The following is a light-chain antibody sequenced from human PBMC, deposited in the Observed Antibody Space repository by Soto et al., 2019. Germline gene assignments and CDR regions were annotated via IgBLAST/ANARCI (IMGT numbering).Light chain of an antibody. CDR1: QSLLNSGKTY. J-gene: IGKJ3*01. CDR2: EVF. Sequence: IVMTQSPLSLSVTPGQPASISCKTSQSLLNSGKTYLSWFLQKPGQTPQLLLFEVFNRFSGVLDRVSGSGSGTHFTRKISGVEAEDVGVYYCIQTAQFLFIFCPGTKVEIK. V-gene: IGKV2D-29*01. CDR3: IQTAQFLFI.